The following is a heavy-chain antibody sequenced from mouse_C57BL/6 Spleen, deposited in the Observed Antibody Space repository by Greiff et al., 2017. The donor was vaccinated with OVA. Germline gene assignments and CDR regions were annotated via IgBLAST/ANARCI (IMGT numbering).Heavy chain of an antibody. J-gene: IGHJ1*03. Sequence: QVQLQQPGTELVKPGASVKLSCKASGYTFTSYWMHWVKQRPGQGLEWIGNINPSNGGTNYNEKFKSKATLTVDKSSSTAYMQLSSLTSEDSAVYYCAGTTVVAPYWYFDVWGTGTTVTVSA. CDR3: AGTTVVAPYWYFDV. CDR2: INPSNGGT. CDR1: GYTFTSYW. V-gene: IGHV1-53*01. D-gene: IGHD1-1*01.